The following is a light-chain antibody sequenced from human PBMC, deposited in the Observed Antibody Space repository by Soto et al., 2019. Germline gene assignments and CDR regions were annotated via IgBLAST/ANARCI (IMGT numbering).Light chain of an antibody. V-gene: IGLV2-14*01. CDR3: SLYSNIHSRAWG. CDR2: EVT. CDR1: SGDIGSYNR. J-gene: IGLJ1*01. Sequence: QSVLTQPASVSGSPGQSITISCTGTSGDIGSYNRVSWYQQHPGKAPKLIIYEVTDRPSGVSNRFSGSKSGNTASLTISGRQGGEEAEYYRSLYSNIHSRAWGFGTGTKVTLL.